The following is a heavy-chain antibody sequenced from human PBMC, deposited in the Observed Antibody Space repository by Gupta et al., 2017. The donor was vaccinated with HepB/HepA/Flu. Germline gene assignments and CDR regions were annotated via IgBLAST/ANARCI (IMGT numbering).Heavy chain of an antibody. CDR3: ARDPRDGDYYYYGMDV. CDR1: GFSLSTSGMC. J-gene: IGHJ6*02. CDR2: IDWDDDK. V-gene: IGHV2-70*15. D-gene: IGHD4-17*01. Sequence: QVTLRESGPALVKPTQTLTLTCTFSGFSLSTSGMCVSWIRQPPGKALEWLARIDWDDDKYYSTSLKTRLTISKDTSKNQGVLTKTNMETVETATYYCARDPRDGDYYYYGMDVWGQGTTVTVYS.